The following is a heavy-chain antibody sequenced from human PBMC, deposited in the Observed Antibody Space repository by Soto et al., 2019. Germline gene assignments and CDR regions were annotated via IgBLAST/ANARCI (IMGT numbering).Heavy chain of an antibody. CDR1: GGSISSGGYY. V-gene: IGHV4-31*02. Sequence: SETLSLTCTVSGGSISSGGYYWSWIRQHPGKGLEWIGYIYYSGFTSYNPSLESRVSVSVDTSKNQFSLKVSGVSAADTAVYYCATSQKGYNWNYFDHWGQGALVTVSS. D-gene: IGHD1-20*01. CDR2: IYYSGFT. CDR3: ATSQKGYNWNYFDH. J-gene: IGHJ4*02.